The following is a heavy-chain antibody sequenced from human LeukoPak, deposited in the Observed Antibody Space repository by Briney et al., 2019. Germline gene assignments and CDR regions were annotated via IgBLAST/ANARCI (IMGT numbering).Heavy chain of an antibody. CDR3: ARERGNSSSYPLGY. D-gene: IGHD6-13*01. Sequence: PGGSLRLSCAASGFTVSSNYMIWVRQAPGKGLEWVSVIYSGGSTYYADSVKGRFTISRDNSKNTLYLQMNSLRAEDTAVYYCARERGNSSSYPLGYWGQGTLVTVSS. J-gene: IGHJ4*02. CDR2: IYSGGST. CDR1: GFTVSSNY. V-gene: IGHV3-53*01.